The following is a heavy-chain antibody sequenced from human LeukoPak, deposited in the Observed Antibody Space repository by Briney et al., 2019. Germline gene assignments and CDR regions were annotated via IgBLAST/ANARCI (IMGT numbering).Heavy chain of an antibody. Sequence: PGRSLRLSSAASGFAFSETVMNWGRRVAGQGVEWVGNIAPDGSESYYRVSVEGRFTISRDNVKISLYLQMNSLRAEDTAIYYCARPGVAGEAFDIWGQGTVVTVSS. CDR1: GFAFSETV. CDR3: ARPGVAGEAFDI. J-gene: IGHJ3*02. V-gene: IGHV3-7*01. CDR2: IAPDGSES. D-gene: IGHD1-26*01.